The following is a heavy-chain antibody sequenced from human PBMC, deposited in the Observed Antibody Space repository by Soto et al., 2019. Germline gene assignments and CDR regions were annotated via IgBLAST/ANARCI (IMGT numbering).Heavy chain of an antibody. CDR1: GGSISSSSYC. D-gene: IGHD3-10*01. CDR3: ARHARGITMVRGAYPNWFDA. CDR2: IYYSGST. Sequence: PSETLSLTCTVSGGSISSSSYCWGWIREPPGKGLEWIGSIYYSGSTYYNPSLKSRVTISVDTSKNQFSLKLSSVTAADTAVYYCARHARGITMVRGAYPNWFDAWGQGTLVTVSS. V-gene: IGHV4-39*01. J-gene: IGHJ5*02.